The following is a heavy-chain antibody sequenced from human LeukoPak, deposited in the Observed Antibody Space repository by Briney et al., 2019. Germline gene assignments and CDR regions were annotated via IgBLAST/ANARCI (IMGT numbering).Heavy chain of an antibody. CDR2: ISSSGSTI. CDR1: GFTFSSYE. V-gene: IGHV3-48*03. CDR3: ARETYYFDY. J-gene: IGHJ4*02. Sequence: GGSLRLSCAAPGFTFSSYEMNWVRQAPGKGLEWVSYISSSGSTIYYADSVKGRFTISRDNAKNSLYLQMNSLRAEDTAVYYCARETYYFDYWGQGTLVTVSS.